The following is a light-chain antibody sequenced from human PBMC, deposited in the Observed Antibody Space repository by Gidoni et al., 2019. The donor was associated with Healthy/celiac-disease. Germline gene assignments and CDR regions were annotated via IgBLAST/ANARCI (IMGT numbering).Light chain of an antibody. CDR2: AAS. CDR3: QQSYSTPLT. Sequence: DLLVTQPPSSLSASVGDRVTITCRASQSISSYLNWYRQKPGKAPKLLIYAASSLQSGVPSRFSGSGSGTDFTLTISSLQPEDFATYYCQQSYSTPLTFGGGTKVEIK. CDR1: QSISSY. J-gene: IGKJ4*01. V-gene: IGKV1-39*01.